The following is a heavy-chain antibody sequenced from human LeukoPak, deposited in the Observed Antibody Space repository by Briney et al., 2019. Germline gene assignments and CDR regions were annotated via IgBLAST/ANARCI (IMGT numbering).Heavy chain of an antibody. CDR3: ARSVAGSFDY. Sequence: GGSLRLSCEASGFTFSTFAMIWVRQPPGKGLEWVSSIFPSGGEIHYADSVRGRFTISRDNAKNSVYLQMKSLRAEDTAVYYCARSVAGSFDYWGQGTLVTVSS. J-gene: IGHJ4*02. CDR2: IFPSGGEI. CDR1: GFTFSTFA. D-gene: IGHD6-19*01. V-gene: IGHV3-21*01.